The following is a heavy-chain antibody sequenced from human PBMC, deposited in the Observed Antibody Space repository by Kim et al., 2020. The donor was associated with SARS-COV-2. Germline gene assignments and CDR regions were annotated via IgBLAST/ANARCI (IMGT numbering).Heavy chain of an antibody. D-gene: IGHD3-10*01. CDR1: GFTFDDYA. J-gene: IGHJ5*02. CDR2: ISWNSGSI. CDR3: AKGELWFGETIDP. V-gene: IGHV3-9*01. Sequence: GGSLRLFCAASGFTFDDYAMHWVRQAPGKGLEWVSGISWNSGSIGYADSVKGRFTISRDNAKNSLYLQMNSLRAEDTALYYCAKGELWFGETIDPWGQGTLVTVSS.